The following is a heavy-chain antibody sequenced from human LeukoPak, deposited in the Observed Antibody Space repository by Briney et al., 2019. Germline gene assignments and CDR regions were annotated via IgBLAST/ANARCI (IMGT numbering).Heavy chain of an antibody. V-gene: IGHV5-51*01. CDR1: GYSFTSYW. Sequence: GESLKISCKGSGYSFTSYWIGWVRQTPGKGLEWMGIIYPDDSDTRYSPSFQGQVTISADKSISTAYLQWSSPKASDTAVYYCATLLRPGVAAAGLYYFDFWGQGTLVTVSS. CDR2: IYPDDSDT. J-gene: IGHJ4*02. D-gene: IGHD6-13*01. CDR3: ATLLRPGVAAAGLYYFDF.